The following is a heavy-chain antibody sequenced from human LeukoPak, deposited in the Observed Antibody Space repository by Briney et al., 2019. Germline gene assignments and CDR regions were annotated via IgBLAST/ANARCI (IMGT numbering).Heavy chain of an antibody. CDR3: AEDIVVVPAAKGHYYYYGMDV. J-gene: IGHJ6*02. CDR2: ISGSGGST. Sequence: GGSLRLSCAASGFTFSCYAMSWVRQAPGKGLEWVSAISGSGGSTYYADSVKGRFTISRDNSKNTLYLQMNSLRAEDTAVYYCAEDIVVVPAAKGHYYYYGMDVWGQGTTVTVSS. CDR1: GFTFSCYA. D-gene: IGHD2-2*01. V-gene: IGHV3-23*01.